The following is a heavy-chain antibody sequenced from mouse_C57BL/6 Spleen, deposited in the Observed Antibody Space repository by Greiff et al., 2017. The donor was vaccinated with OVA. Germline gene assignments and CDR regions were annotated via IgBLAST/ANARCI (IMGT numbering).Heavy chain of an antibody. Sequence: QVQLQQSGAELVRPGASVTLSCKASGYTFTDYEMHWVKQTPVHGLEWIGAIDPETGGTAYNQKFQGKAILTADKSSSTAYMELRSLTSEDSAVHYCTRGYYDSSPYWYFDVWGTGTTVTVSS. D-gene: IGHD1-1*01. CDR3: TRGYYDSSPYWYFDV. V-gene: IGHV1-15*01. J-gene: IGHJ1*03. CDR1: GYTFTDYE. CDR2: IDPETGGT.